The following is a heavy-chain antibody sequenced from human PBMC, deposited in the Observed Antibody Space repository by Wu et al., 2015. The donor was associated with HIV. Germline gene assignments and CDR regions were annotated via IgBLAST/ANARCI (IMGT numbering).Heavy chain of an antibody. Sequence: QVQLVQSGAEVKKPGASVKVSCKTSGYTFTGYQLHWMRQAPGQGLEWMGWINPKSGVTNYAQKFQGRVTMTRDTSISTAYMELSRLRSDDTAVYYCARGLDGYPDYWGQGTLVTVSS. CDR2: INPKSGVT. V-gene: IGHV1-2*02. J-gene: IGHJ4*02. CDR3: ARGLDGYPDY. D-gene: IGHD5-24*01. CDR1: GYTFTGYQ.